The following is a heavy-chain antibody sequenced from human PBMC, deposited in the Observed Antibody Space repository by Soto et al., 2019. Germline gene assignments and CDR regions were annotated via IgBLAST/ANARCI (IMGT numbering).Heavy chain of an antibody. Sequence: PSETLSLTCTVSGGSISRSSYCWSWIRQPPGKGLEWIGYIYYSGSTNYNPSLKSRVTISVDTSKNQFSLKLSSVTAADTAVYYCARRWGRSFDYWGQGTLVTVSS. CDR2: IYYSGST. D-gene: IGHD2-15*01. J-gene: IGHJ4*02. V-gene: IGHV4-61*05. CDR3: ARRWGRSFDY. CDR1: GGSISRSSYC.